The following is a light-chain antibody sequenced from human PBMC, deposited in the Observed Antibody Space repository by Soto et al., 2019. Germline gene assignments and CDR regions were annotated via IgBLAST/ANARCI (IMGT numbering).Light chain of an antibody. Sequence: DSQMTQSPSSLSASVGDRVTITCQASQDISNYLTWYQQKPGRAPKLLIYDASNLETGVPSRFSGSGSGTDFTFLIISLQQEDVATYYCQQYDNLPRLSFGGGTKVEIK. CDR3: QQYDNLPRLS. V-gene: IGKV1-33*01. CDR1: QDISNY. J-gene: IGKJ4*01. CDR2: DAS.